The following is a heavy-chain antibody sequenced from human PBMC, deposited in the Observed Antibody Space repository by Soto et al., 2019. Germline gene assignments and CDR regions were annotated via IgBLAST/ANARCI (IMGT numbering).Heavy chain of an antibody. CDR3: ARGNSSPGDWYFDL. CDR1: GGSISRSTYY. V-gene: IGHV4-39*07. D-gene: IGHD6-6*01. Sequence: PSETLSLTCTVSGGSISRSTYYWGWIRQPPGKGLEWIGSIYYSGSTYYRPSLKSRVTISVDTSKNQFSLKLSSVTAADTAVYYCARGNSSPGDWYFDLWGRGTLVTVSS. J-gene: IGHJ2*01. CDR2: IYYSGST.